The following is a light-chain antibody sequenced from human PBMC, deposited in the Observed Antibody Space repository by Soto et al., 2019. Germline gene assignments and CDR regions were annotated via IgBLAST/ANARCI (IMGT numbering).Light chain of an antibody. CDR1: QTISSW. V-gene: IGKV1-5*03. Sequence: DIQMTQSPSSLSASVGDRVTITCRASQTISSWLAWYQQKPGKAPKLLIYKASTLKSGVPSRFSGSGSGTEFTLTISSLQPDDFATYYCHQTAANPWTFAQGTKVDIK. CDR3: HQTAANPWT. J-gene: IGKJ1*01. CDR2: KAS.